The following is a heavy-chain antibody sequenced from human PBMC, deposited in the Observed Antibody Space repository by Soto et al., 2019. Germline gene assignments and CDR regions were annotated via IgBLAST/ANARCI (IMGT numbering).Heavy chain of an antibody. CDR3: VRGDKGGFDL. V-gene: IGHV3-74*01. J-gene: IGHJ3*01. D-gene: IGHD2-21*02. Sequence: EVQLVESEGGLVQRGGSLRLSCAASGFTFNYYWMHWVRQAPGQGLVWVSHIHCDGSTTTYADSVKGRFTISRDNAKNTLYQQMNSLRAEDTAVYYCVRGDKGGFDLWGQGTTVTVSS. CDR2: IHCDGSTT. CDR1: GFTFNYYW.